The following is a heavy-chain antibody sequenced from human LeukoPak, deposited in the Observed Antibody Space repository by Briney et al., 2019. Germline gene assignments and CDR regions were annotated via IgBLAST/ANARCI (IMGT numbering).Heavy chain of an antibody. J-gene: IGHJ6*02. CDR1: GFTFSSYS. V-gene: IGHV3-21*01. CDR2: ISSSSSYI. Sequence: GGSLRLSCAASGFTFSSYSMNWVRQAPGKGLEWVSSISSSSSYIYYADSVKGRFTISRDNAKNSLYLQMNSLRAEDTAVYYCAREKEAARYYYYYYGMDVWGQGTTVTISS. CDR3: AREKEAARYYYYYYGMDV. D-gene: IGHD6-6*01.